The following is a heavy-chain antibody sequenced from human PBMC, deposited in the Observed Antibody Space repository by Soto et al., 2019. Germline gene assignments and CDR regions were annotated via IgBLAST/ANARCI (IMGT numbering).Heavy chain of an antibody. CDR2: IYYSGST. Sequence: PSETLSLTCTVSGGSISCGGYYWSWIRQHPGKGLEWIGYIYYSGSTSYNPSLKSRVTISVATSKNQFSLKLSSVTAADTAVYYCARESYCSSTCCPRRVGMDVWGQGTTVTVAS. CDR1: GGSISCGGYY. CDR3: ARESYCSSTCCPRRVGMDV. V-gene: IGHV4-31*03. D-gene: IGHD2-2*01. J-gene: IGHJ6*02.